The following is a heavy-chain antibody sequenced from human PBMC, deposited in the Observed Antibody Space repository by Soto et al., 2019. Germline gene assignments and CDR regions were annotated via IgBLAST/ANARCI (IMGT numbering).Heavy chain of an antibody. CDR3: AKDASSSLDY. J-gene: IGHJ4*02. Sequence: GGSLRLSCTTSGFSFSDYGMHWVRQAPGKGLEWVTFISYDGGNKYYGDSVKGRFTISRDNSKSTLYLQMNSLRAEDTAVYYCAKDASSSLDYWGQGNLVTVSS. CDR2: ISYDGGNK. D-gene: IGHD2-2*01. V-gene: IGHV3-30*18. CDR1: GFSFSDYG.